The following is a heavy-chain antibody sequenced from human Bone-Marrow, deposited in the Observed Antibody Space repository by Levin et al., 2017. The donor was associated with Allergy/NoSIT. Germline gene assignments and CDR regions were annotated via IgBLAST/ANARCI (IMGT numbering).Heavy chain of an antibody. V-gene: IGHV1-3*01. CDR2: INGGNGDT. CDR3: ARRADGYCTTSRCPTPFDY. D-gene: IGHD2-8*01. J-gene: IGHJ4*02. CDR1: GYIFSRYA. Sequence: GESLKISCKTSGYIFSRYAIHWVRQAPGQRLEWMGWINGGNGDTKSSQKFQDRVTITRDTSAGAAYMELSSLRSEDTAVYFCARRADGYCTTSRCPTPFDYWGQGTLVTVSS.